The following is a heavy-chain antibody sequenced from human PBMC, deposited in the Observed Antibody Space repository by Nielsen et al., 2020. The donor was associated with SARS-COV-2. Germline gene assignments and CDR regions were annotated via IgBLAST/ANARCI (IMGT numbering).Heavy chain of an antibody. V-gene: IGHV3-48*03. CDR3: AKDRDFWSGQGAFDI. J-gene: IGHJ3*02. CDR2: ISSSGSTI. Sequence: GESLKISCAASGFTFSSYEMNWVRQAPGKGLEWVSYISSSGSTIYYADSVKGRFTISRDNAKNTLYLQMNSLRAEDTAVYYCAKDRDFWSGQGAFDIWGQGTMVTVSS. D-gene: IGHD3-3*01. CDR1: GFTFSSYE.